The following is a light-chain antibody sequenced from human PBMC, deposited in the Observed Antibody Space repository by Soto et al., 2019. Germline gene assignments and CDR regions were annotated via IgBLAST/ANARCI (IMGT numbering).Light chain of an antibody. Sequence: EIVLTQSPFTLSFSPGGRGTLSCMASQSVSRRLAWYQHRPGQSPRLLISGASMRASGVPVRFSGSGSGTDFTLTISRLEPEDFAVYYCQHYGETPITFGLGTRLENK. V-gene: IGKV3-20*01. J-gene: IGKJ5*01. CDR1: QSVSRR. CDR3: QHYGETPIT. CDR2: GAS.